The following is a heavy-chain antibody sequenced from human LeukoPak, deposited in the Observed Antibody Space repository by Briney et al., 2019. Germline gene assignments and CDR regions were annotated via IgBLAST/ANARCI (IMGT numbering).Heavy chain of an antibody. CDR1: GYTFTGYY. CDR2: VIPILGIA. V-gene: IGHV1-69*04. CDR3: ARGGRGFDP. Sequence: GASVKVSCKASGYTFTGYYMHWVRQAPGQGLEWMGRVIPILGIANYAQKFQGRVTITADKSTSTAYMELSSLRSEDTAVYYCARGGRGFDPWGQGTLVTVSS. J-gene: IGHJ5*02. D-gene: IGHD1-26*01.